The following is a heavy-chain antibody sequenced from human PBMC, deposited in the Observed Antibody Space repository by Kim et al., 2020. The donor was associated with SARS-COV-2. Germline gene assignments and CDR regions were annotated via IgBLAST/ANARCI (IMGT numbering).Heavy chain of an antibody. CDR2: ISSSSSYI. Sequence: GGSLRLSCAASGFTFSSYSMNWVRQAPGKGLEWVSSISSSSSYIYYADSVKGRFTISRDNAKNSLYLQMNSLRAEDTAVYYCARDLPHFWSGYYTSVSGYYYGMDVWGQGTTVTVSS. J-gene: IGHJ6*02. CDR1: GFTFSSYS. D-gene: IGHD3-3*02. V-gene: IGHV3-21*01. CDR3: ARDLPHFWSGYYTSVSGYYYGMDV.